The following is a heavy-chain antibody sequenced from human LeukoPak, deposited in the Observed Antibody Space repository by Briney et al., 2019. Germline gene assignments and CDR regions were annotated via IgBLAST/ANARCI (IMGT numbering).Heavy chain of an antibody. CDR3: ARGHYYDSSGYPDY. J-gene: IGHJ4*02. CDR2: ISYDGSNK. CDR1: GFTFSSYA. Sequence: GGSLRLSCAASGFTFSSYAMHWVRQAPGKGLEWVAVISYDGSNKYYADSVKGRFTISRDNSKNTLYLQMNSLRAEDTAVYYCARGHYYDSSGYPDYWGQGTLVTVSS. V-gene: IGHV3-30-3*01. D-gene: IGHD3-22*01.